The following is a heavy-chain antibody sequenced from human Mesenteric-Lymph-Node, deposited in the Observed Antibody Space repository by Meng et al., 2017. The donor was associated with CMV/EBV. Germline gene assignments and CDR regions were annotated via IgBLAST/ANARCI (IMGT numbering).Heavy chain of an antibody. Sequence: ISCNDSGYSFTSYWIGWVRQMPGKGLEWMGLIYPGDSDTRYSPSFQGQVTISADKSISTAYLQWSSLKASDTAMYYCARPSGADLGDYWGQGTLVTVSS. V-gene: IGHV5-51*01. CDR2: IYPGDSDT. D-gene: IGHD3-16*01. J-gene: IGHJ4*02. CDR1: GYSFTSYW. CDR3: ARPSGADLGDY.